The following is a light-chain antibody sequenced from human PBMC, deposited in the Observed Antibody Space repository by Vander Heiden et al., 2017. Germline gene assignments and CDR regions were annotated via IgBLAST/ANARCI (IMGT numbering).Light chain of an antibody. J-gene: IGKJ1*01. CDR3: QQYNSYSRT. Sequence: DIQMTQSPSTLSASVGDRVTITCRASQSISTWLAWYQQKPGKASKLLIYKASSSQSGVPSRFSGSGSGTEFTLTISSLQPDDFATYYCQQYNSYSRTFGQGTKVDIK. CDR1: QSISTW. CDR2: KAS. V-gene: IGKV1-5*03.